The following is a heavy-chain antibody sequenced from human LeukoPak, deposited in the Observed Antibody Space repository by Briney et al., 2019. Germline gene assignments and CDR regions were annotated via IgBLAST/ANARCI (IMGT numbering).Heavy chain of an antibody. CDR2: VNQGGTEK. Sequence: GGSLRLSCAASGFTFSSQWMSWVRQAPGKGLEWVANVNQGGTEKYYVDSVKGRFTISRDNAKNSLYLQMNSLRAEGTAVYYCARGFAGGLFDYWGQGTLVTVSS. D-gene: IGHD3-16*01. J-gene: IGHJ4*02. CDR3: ARGFAGGLFDY. CDR1: GFTFSSQW. V-gene: IGHV3-7*01.